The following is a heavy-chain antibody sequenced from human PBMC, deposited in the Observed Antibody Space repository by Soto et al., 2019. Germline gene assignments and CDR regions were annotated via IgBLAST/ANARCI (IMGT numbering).Heavy chain of an antibody. J-gene: IGHJ4*02. V-gene: IGHV1-69*01. D-gene: IGHD3-10*01. Sequence: QVQLVQSGAEVKKPGSSGKVSCKASGGTFSSYAISWVRQDPGQGLEWMGGIIPIFGTANYAQKFHGRVTITSDESTSTAYMELSSLISEDTAVYYCASSYGSGPVYYWGQGTLVTVSS. CDR2: IIPIFGTA. CDR1: GGTFSSYA. CDR3: ASSYGSGPVYY.